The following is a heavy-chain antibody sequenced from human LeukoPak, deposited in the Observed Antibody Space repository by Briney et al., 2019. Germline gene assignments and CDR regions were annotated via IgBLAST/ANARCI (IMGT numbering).Heavy chain of an antibody. D-gene: IGHD6-13*01. CDR3: ARLGIAAAGDY. CDR1: GGSFSGYY. Sequence: SETLSLTCAVYGGSFSGYYWSWIRQPPGKGLEWIGEINHSGSTYYNPSLKSRVTISVDTSKNQFSLKLSSVTAADTAVYYCARLGIAAAGDYWGQGTLVTVSS. CDR2: INHSGST. V-gene: IGHV4-34*01. J-gene: IGHJ4*02.